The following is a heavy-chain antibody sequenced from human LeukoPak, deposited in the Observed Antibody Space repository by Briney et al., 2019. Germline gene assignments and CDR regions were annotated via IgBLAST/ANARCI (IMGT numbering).Heavy chain of an antibody. CDR1: GGSISGYY. V-gene: IGHV4-59*01. Sequence: SETLSLACTVSGGSISGYYWSWIRQPPGKGLEWIGYIYYSGSTNYNPSLKSRVTISVDTSKNQFSLKLSSVTAADTAVYYCARATSSGWFEWGQGTLVTVSS. J-gene: IGHJ4*02. CDR2: IYYSGST. D-gene: IGHD6-19*01. CDR3: ARATSSGWFE.